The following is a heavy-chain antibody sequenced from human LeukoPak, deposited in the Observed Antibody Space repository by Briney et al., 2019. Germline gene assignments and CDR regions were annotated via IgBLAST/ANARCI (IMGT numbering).Heavy chain of an antibody. CDR3: AREASVRVGPPGVEWFDP. Sequence: PSETLSLTCTVSGGSISSYYWSWIWQPPGKGLEWIGYIYYSGSTNYNPSLKSRATISVDTSKNQFSLKLSSVTAADTAVYYCAREASVRVGPPGVEWFDPWGQGTLVTVSS. CDR2: IYYSGST. CDR1: GGSISSYY. V-gene: IGHV4-59*01. J-gene: IGHJ5*02. D-gene: IGHD3-10*01.